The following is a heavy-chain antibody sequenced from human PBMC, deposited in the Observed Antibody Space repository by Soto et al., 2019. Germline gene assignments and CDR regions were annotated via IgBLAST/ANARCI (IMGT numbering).Heavy chain of an antibody. V-gene: IGHV1-69*13. Sequence: SVKVSCKATGGSFSSYAKSWVRQAPGQGLEWMGGIIPIFGTANYAQKFQGRVTITADESTSTAYMELSSLRSEDTAVYYCARHVPAAGYYYGMDVWGQGTTVTGSS. J-gene: IGHJ6*02. CDR2: IIPIFGTA. CDR3: ARHVPAAGYYYGMDV. D-gene: IGHD2-2*01. CDR1: GGSFSSYA.